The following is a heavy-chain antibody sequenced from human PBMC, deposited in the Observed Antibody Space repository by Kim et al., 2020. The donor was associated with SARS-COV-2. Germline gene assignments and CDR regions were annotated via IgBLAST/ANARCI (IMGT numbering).Heavy chain of an antibody. CDR1: GGSFSGYY. V-gene: IGHV4-34*01. D-gene: IGHD3-22*01. Sequence: SETLSLTCAVYGGSFSGYYWSWIRQPPGKGLEWIGEINHSGSTNYNPSLKSRVTISVDTSKNQFSLKLSSVTAADTAVYYCARGRAYYYDSSGYYYLPRFDYWGQGTLVTVSS. J-gene: IGHJ4*02. CDR2: INHSGST. CDR3: ARGRAYYYDSSGYYYLPRFDY.